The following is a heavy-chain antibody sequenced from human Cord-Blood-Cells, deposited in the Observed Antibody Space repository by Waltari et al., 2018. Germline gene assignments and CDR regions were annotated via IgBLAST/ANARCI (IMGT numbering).Heavy chain of an antibody. Sequence: QVQLVQSGAEVKKPGSSVKVSCKASGGTFSSYAISWVRQAPGQGLEWMAGIYPILGTATYAQKFQGRGTITADESTSTAYMELSSLRSEDTAVYYCARKYYYDSSGYYLNVWGQGTLVTVSS. D-gene: IGHD3-22*01. CDR2: IYPILGTA. V-gene: IGHV1-69*01. CDR1: GGTFSSYA. CDR3: ARKYYYDSSGYYLNV. J-gene: IGHJ4*02.